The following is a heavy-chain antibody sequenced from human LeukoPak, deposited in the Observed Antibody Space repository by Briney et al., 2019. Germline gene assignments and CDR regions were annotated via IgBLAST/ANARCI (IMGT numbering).Heavy chain of an antibody. Sequence: SETLSLTCTVSGYSISSGYYWGWIRQPPGKGLEWIGSIYHSGSTYYNPSLKSRVTISVDTSKNQFSLKLSSVTAADTAVYYCARDQRGAAADGSWFDPWGQGTLVTVSS. CDR1: GYSISSGYY. CDR3: ARDQRGAAADGSWFDP. J-gene: IGHJ5*02. D-gene: IGHD6-13*01. V-gene: IGHV4-38-2*02. CDR2: IYHSGST.